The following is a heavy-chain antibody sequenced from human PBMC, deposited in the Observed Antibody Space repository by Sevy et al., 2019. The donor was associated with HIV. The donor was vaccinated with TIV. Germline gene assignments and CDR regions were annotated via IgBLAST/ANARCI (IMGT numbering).Heavy chain of an antibody. V-gene: IGHV3-33*01. Sequence: GGSLRLSCATSGFSFSTYGMHWVRQAPGKGLEWVAGIWYDGSKKQYADSVKGRFTISRDNSKNTMYLQMNSLRLEDTALFYCATERDENPTGWTVPFVNWGQGTLVTVSS. CDR2: IWYDGSKK. J-gene: IGHJ4*02. CDR3: ATERDENPTGWTVPFVN. CDR1: GFSFSTYG. D-gene: IGHD2-8*02.